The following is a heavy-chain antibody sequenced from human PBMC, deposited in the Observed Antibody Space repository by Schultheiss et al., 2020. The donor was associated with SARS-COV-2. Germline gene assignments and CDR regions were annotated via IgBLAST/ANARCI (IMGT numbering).Heavy chain of an antibody. CDR1: GYTFTSYG. CDR3: ARVITIFGVVITPPDY. V-gene: IGHV1-18*01. J-gene: IGHJ4*02. D-gene: IGHD3-3*01. Sequence: ASVKVSCKASGYTFTSYGISWVRQAPGQGLECMGWISAYNGNTNYAQKLQGRVTMTTDTSTSTAYMELRSLRSDDTAVYYCARVITIFGVVITPPDYWGQGTLVTVSS. CDR2: ISAYNGNT.